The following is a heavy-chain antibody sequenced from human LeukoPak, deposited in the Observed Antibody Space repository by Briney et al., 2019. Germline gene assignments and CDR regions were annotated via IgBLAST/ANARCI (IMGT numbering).Heavy chain of an antibody. V-gene: IGHV1-2*02. J-gene: IGHJ4*02. CDR3: ARGTSGSYYS. CDR2: INPDSGGT. D-gene: IGHD1-26*01. CDR1: GYTFTGYY. Sequence: ASVKVSCKASGYTFTGYYIHWVRQAPGQGLEWMGWINPDSGGTNYAQKFQGRVTMTRDTSIRTAYMELSRLRSEDTAVYYCARGTSGSYYSWGQGTLVIVSS.